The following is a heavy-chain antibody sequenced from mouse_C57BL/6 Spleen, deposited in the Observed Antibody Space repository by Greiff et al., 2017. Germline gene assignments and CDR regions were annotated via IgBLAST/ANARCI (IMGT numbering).Heavy chain of an antibody. CDR2: IDPSDSYT. CDR1: GYTFTSYW. V-gene: IGHV1-69*01. J-gene: IGHJ3*01. Sequence: QVQLQQSGAELVMPGASVKLSCKASGYTFTSYWMHWVKQRPGQGLEWIGEIDPSDSYTNYNQKFKGKSTLTVDKSSSTAYMQLSSLTSEDSAVYYCASLGFADWGQGTLVTVSA. CDR3: ASLGFAD.